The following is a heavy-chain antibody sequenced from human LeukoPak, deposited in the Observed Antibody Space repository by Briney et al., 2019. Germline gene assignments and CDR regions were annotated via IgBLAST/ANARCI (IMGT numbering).Heavy chain of an antibody. CDR2: IKSDGSST. Sequence: PGGSLRLSCAASGFTFSSYWMHWVRHAPGKGLVWVSLIKSDGSSTSYADSVKGRFTISRDNAKNTVYLQMNSLRAEDTAVYYCARAVMGQDDYWGQGTLVTVSS. V-gene: IGHV3-74*01. CDR3: ARAVMGQDDY. CDR1: GFTFSSYW. J-gene: IGHJ4*02. D-gene: IGHD2-21*01.